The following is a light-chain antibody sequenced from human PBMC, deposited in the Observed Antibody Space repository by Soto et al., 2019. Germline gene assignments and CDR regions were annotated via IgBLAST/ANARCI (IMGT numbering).Light chain of an antibody. CDR3: SSYTTSSTKV. CDR1: SSDVGTYNF. Sequence: QSALTQPASVSGSPGQSITISCTGTSSDVGTYNFVSWYQQHPGKAPKLMIYDVSNRPSGVSNRSSGSKSGNTASLTISGLQAEDEADYYCSSYTTSSTKVFGTGTKVTVL. J-gene: IGLJ1*01. V-gene: IGLV2-14*01. CDR2: DVS.